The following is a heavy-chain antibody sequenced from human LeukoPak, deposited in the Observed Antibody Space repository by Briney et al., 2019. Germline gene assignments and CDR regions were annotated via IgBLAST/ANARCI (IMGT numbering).Heavy chain of an antibody. J-gene: IGHJ4*02. D-gene: IGHD3-22*01. Sequence: GGSLRLSCAASGFTFSDYYMSWIRQAPGKGLEWVSYISSSGSTIYYADSVKGRFTISRDNAKNSLYLQMNSLRAEDTAVYYCAREGPYYDSSGYYLDYWGQGTLVTVSS. CDR2: ISSSGSTI. CDR3: AREGPYYDSSGYYLDY. V-gene: IGHV3-11*04. CDR1: GFTFSDYY.